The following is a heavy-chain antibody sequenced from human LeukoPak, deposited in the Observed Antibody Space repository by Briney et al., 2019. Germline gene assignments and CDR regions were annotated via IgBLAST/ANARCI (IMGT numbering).Heavy chain of an antibody. CDR3: AREGWAGYVY. J-gene: IGHJ4*02. CDR1: GGSISSSSYY. V-gene: IGHV4-39*02. Sequence: PSETLSLTCTVSGGSISSSSYYWGWIRQPPGKGLEWIGSIYYSGGTYYNPSLKSRVTISVDTSKNQFSLKLSSVTAADTAVYYCAREGWAGYVYWGQGTLVTVSS. CDR2: IYYSGGT. D-gene: IGHD3/OR15-3a*01.